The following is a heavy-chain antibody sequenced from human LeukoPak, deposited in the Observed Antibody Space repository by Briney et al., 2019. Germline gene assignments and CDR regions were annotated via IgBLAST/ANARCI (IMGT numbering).Heavy chain of an antibody. CDR2: ISSYNGDT. CDR1: GYTFSNYG. V-gene: IGHV1-18*01. J-gene: IGHJ4*02. CDR3: ARVVSGGLRYFDWL. Sequence: SVKVSCKASGYTFSNYGIGWVRQAPGQGLEWMGWISSYNGDTDYAQKLQGRVTMTTDTSTSTAYVELRSLRSGDTAVYYCARVVSGGLRYFDWLWGQGTLVTVSS. D-gene: IGHD3-9*01.